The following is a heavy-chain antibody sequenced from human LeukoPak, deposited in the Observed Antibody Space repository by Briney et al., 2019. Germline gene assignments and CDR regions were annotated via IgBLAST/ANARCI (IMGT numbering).Heavy chain of an antibody. Sequence: PGGSLRLSCAASGFSFSDYWMTWVRQAPGKGLEWVSYISTTGGTIYYADSVKGRFTVSRDNAKNSLYLQMNSLRAEDTAVYYCARESISGHRDFDYWGQGALVTVSS. CDR2: ISTTGGTI. V-gene: IGHV3-48*01. CDR1: GFSFSDYW. CDR3: ARESISGHRDFDY. J-gene: IGHJ4*02. D-gene: IGHD1-26*01.